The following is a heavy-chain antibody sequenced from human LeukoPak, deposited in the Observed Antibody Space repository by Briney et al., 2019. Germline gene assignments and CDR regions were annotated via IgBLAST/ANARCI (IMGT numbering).Heavy chain of an antibody. CDR2: IIPIFGTA. V-gene: IGHV1-69*06. J-gene: IGHJ4*02. CDR1: GGTFSSYA. D-gene: IGHD1-26*01. CDR3: ARHFQWELPPDY. Sequence: RASVKVSCKASGGTFSSYAISWVRQAPGQGLEWMGGIIPIFGTANYAQKFQGRVTITADKSTGTAYMELSSLRSEDTAVYYCARHFQWELPPDYWGQGTLVTVSS.